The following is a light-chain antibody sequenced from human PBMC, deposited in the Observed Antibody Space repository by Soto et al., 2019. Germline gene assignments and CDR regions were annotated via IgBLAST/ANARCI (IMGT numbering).Light chain of an antibody. J-gene: IGKJ5*01. V-gene: IGKV3-11*01. CDR3: QQRSNWPPIT. Sequence: IGLTQSPVPLSLSPGERATLSCRASQSVSSYLAWYQQKPGQAPRLLIYDASNRATGIPARFSGGGSGTDFTLTIDNLEPEDFAIYYYQQRSNWPPITFGQGTRLEIK. CDR2: DAS. CDR1: QSVSSY.